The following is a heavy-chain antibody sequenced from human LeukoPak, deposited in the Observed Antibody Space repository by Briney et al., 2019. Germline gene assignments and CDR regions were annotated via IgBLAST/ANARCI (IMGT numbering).Heavy chain of an antibody. CDR2: INHSGTT. J-gene: IGHJ6*03. CDR3: ARVATSTRSRRAFVHYYYYYMDV. D-gene: IGHD2-2*01. CDR1: GGSFSDYY. Sequence: SETLSLTCAVYGGSFSDYYWSWIRQPPGKGLEWIGQINHSGTTNYNPSLKSRVTMSVDTSKKQFSLRLSSVTAADTAAYFCARVATSTRSRRAFVHYYYYYMDVWGKGTTVTVSS. V-gene: IGHV4-34*01.